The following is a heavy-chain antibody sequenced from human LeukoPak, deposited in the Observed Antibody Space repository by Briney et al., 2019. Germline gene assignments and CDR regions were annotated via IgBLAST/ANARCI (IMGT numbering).Heavy chain of an antibody. Sequence: ASVKVSCKVSGYTLTELSMHWVRQAPGKGLEWMGGFDPEDGETIYAQKFQGRVTMTEDTSTDTAYMELSSLRSEDTAVYYCATDTLYGSYFGYWGQGTLVTVSS. CDR1: GYTLTELS. CDR2: FDPEDGET. D-gene: IGHD1-26*01. CDR3: ATDTLYGSYFGY. J-gene: IGHJ4*02. V-gene: IGHV1-24*01.